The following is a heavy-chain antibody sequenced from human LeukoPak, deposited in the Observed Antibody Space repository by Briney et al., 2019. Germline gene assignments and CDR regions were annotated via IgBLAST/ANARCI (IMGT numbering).Heavy chain of an antibody. V-gene: IGHV4-59*01. J-gene: IGHJ1*01. CDR1: GGSISNYY. D-gene: IGHD6-25*01. Sequence: PSETLSLTCTVSGGSISNYYWSWIRQPPGKGLEWIGYIYYSGSTNYNPSLKSRVAISVDTSKNQFSLKLTSVTAADTAVYYCASDSAYFQHWGQGTLVTVSS. CDR3: ASDSAYFQH. CDR2: IYYSGST.